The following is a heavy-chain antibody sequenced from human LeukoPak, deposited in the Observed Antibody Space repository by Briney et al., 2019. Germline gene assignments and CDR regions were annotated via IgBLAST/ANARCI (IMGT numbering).Heavy chain of an antibody. D-gene: IGHD4-17*01. CDR1: GFTFSSYS. J-gene: IGHJ4*02. CDR2: ISTSSSYI. V-gene: IGHV3-21*01. Sequence: GGSLRLSCAASGFTFSSYSMNWVRQAPGKGLEWISSISTSSSYIFYADSVKGRFTISRDSAKNSLYLQMNSLRAEDTAVYYCARAPGAGDFTFDYWGQGTLVTVSS. CDR3: ARAPGAGDFTFDY.